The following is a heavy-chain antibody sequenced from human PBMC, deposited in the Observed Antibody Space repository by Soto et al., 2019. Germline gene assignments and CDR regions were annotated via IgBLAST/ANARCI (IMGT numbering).Heavy chain of an antibody. J-gene: IGHJ4*02. CDR3: GRWSTSTDH. Sequence: VSKTPGKGLEWRANIRQDGNERYYVDSVRGRFTISRDNANNSLYLQMNSLRPEDPAVYFCGRWSTSTDHWGQGTLVPVS. D-gene: IGHD2-2*01. CDR2: IRQDGNER. V-gene: IGHV3-7*01.